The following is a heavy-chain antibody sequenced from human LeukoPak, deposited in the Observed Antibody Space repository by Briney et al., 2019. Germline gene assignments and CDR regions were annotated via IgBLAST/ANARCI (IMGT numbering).Heavy chain of an antibody. CDR3: ARDRGYSSS. V-gene: IGHV3-66*01. CDR1: GFTFDDYG. CDR2: IYSGGST. J-gene: IGHJ4*02. D-gene: IGHD6-13*01. Sequence: GGSLRLSCAASGFTFDDYGMSWVRQAPGKGLEWVSVIYSGGSTYYADSVKGRFTISRDNSKNTLYLQMNSLRAEDTAVYYCARDRGYSSSWGQGTLVTVSS.